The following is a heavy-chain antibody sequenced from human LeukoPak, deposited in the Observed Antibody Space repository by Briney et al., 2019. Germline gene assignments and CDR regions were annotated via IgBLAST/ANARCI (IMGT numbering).Heavy chain of an antibody. CDR1: GGSISSSSYY. J-gene: IGHJ4*02. CDR3: ARQNPAAEGQGLDH. V-gene: IGHV4-61*05. CDR2: IYHTGTT. Sequence: PSETLSLTCTVSGGSISSSSYYWSWIRQPPGKGLDWIGYIYHTGTTNYNPSLKSRVTISVDTSKNQFSLKLSSVTAADTAVYYCARQNPAAEGQGLDHWGQGALVTVSS. D-gene: IGHD6-13*01.